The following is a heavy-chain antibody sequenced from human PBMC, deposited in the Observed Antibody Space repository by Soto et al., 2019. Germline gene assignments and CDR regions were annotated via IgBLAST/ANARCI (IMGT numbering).Heavy chain of an antibody. CDR3: ARDQVRSSSLTRYYYYYGMDV. CDR2: ISYDGSNK. J-gene: IGHJ6*02. Sequence: QVQLVESGGGVVQPGRSLRLSCAASGFTFSSYAMHWVRQAPGKGLEGVAVISYDGSNKYYADSVKGRFTISRDNSKNTLYMQMNSLRAEDTAVYYCARDQVRSSSLTRYYYYYGMDVWGQGTTVTVSS. D-gene: IGHD6-13*01. CDR1: GFTFSSYA. V-gene: IGHV3-30-3*01.